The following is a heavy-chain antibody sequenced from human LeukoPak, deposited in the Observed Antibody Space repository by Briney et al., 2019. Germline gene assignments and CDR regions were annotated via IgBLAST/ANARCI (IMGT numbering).Heavy chain of an antibody. Sequence: GGSLRLSCAASGFTFSSYAMSWVRQAPGKGLEWVSAISGSGGSTYYADSVKGRFTISRDNSKNTLYLQMNSLRAEDTAVYYCAKGGRESGSYPYYFDYWGQGTLVTVSS. CDR2: ISGSGGST. CDR3: AKGGRESGSYPYYFDY. V-gene: IGHV3-23*01. J-gene: IGHJ4*02. D-gene: IGHD1-26*01. CDR1: GFTFSSYA.